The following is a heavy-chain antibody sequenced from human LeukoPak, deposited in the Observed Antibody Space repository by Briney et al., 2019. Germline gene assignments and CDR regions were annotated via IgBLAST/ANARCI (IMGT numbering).Heavy chain of an antibody. CDR1: GGSISSSSYY. J-gene: IGHJ3*02. Sequence: SETLSLTCTVSGGSISSSSYYWGWIRQPPGKGLEWIGSIYYSGSTYYNPSLKSRVTISVDTSKNQFSLKLSSVTAADTAVYYCATLARGNSAFDIWGQGTMVTVSS. V-gene: IGHV4-39*01. CDR2: IYYSGST. CDR3: ATLARGNSAFDI. D-gene: IGHD4-23*01.